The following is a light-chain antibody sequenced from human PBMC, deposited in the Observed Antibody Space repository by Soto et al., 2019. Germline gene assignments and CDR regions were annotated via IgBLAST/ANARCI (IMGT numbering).Light chain of an antibody. Sequence: QSVLTQPASVSGSPGQSITISCTGTSSDVGSYNLVSWYQQHPGKAPKLMIYEVSNRPSGVSNRFSGSKSDNTASLTISGLQAEDEADYYYSSYTSSSTRVFGTGTKVTVL. CDR1: SSDVGSYNL. CDR2: EVS. J-gene: IGLJ1*01. CDR3: SSYTSSSTRV. V-gene: IGLV2-14*02.